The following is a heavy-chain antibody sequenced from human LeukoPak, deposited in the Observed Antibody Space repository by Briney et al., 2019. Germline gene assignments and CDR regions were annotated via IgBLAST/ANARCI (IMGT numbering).Heavy chain of an antibody. D-gene: IGHD6-13*01. J-gene: IGHJ4*02. CDR3: ARESAWSSSSMFDY. Sequence: GGSLRLSCAASGFDFSGFYMHWVRQASGRGLEWVAVISYDGSNKYYADSVKGRFTISRDNSKNTLYLQMNSLRAEDTAVYYCARESAWSSSSMFDYWGQGTLVTVSS. CDR2: ISYDGSNK. V-gene: IGHV3-30*03. CDR1: GFDFSGFY.